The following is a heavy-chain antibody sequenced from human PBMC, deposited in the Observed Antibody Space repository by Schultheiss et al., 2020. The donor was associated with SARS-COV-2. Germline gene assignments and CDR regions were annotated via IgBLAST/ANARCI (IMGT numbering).Heavy chain of an antibody. CDR2: ISYDGSDQ. J-gene: IGHJ4*02. CDR1: GFPFSTYD. V-gene: IGHV3-30*03. Sequence: GGSLRLSCAASGFPFSTYDMHWVRQAPGKGLEWVAVISYDGSDQNYDESVKGRFTVSRDNSKNTLYLQMNSLRVEDTAVYYCARYMISFGGIIVSGFDYWGQGTLVTVSS. D-gene: IGHD3-16*02. CDR3: ARYMISFGGIIVSGFDY.